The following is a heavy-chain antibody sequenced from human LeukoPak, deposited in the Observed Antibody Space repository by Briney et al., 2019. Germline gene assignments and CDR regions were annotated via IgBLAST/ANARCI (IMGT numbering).Heavy chain of an antibody. CDR2: IYYSGST. V-gene: IGHV4-59*08. Sequence: PSETLSLTCAVYGGSISSYYWSWIRQPPGRGLEWIGYIYYSGSTNYNPSLKSRVTISVDTSKNQFSLKLSSVTAADTAVYYCARSSGALPSPGLNWFDPWGQGTLVTVSS. CDR3: ARSSGALPSPGLNWFDP. J-gene: IGHJ5*02. CDR1: GGSISSYY. D-gene: IGHD2-2*01.